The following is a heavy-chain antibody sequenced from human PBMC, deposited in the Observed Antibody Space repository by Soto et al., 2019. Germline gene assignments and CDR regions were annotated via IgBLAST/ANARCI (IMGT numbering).Heavy chain of an antibody. CDR2: IYQSGRT. CDR3: ARVLGAPLYYFDY. D-gene: IGHD1-26*01. V-gene: IGHV4-38-2*02. J-gene: IGHJ4*02. Sequence: SETRSLTWPPSGYSISIGSYWCFVRQPPGKRREWIGSIYQSGRTYYKPSLRSRATISVDTSKKQFSLKRSSVTAADTAVYYCARVLGAPLYYFDYWGQGILVTVSS. CDR1: GYSISIGSY.